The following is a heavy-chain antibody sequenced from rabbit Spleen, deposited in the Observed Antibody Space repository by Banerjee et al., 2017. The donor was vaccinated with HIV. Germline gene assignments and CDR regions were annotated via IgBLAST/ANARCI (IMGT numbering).Heavy chain of an antibody. CDR2: IASGSSGFT. CDR3: ARDTGSSFSSYGMDL. V-gene: IGHV1S40*01. J-gene: IGHJ6*01. Sequence: QSLEESGGDLVKPGASLTLTCTASGFSFSSRYYMCWVRQAPGKGLEWIACIASGSSGFTYFASWAKGRFTISKTSSTTVTLQMTSLTAADTATYFCARDTGSSFSSYGMDLWGPGTLVTVS. CDR1: GFSFSSRYY. D-gene: IGHD8-1*01.